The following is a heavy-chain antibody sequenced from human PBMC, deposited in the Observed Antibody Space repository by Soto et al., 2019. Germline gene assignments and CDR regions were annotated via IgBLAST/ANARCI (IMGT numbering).Heavy chain of an antibody. CDR1: GFTFSNYA. CDR2: ISYIGGST. D-gene: IGHD2-2*01. Sequence: ESGGGLVQPGGSLRLSCAASGFTFSNYAMSWVRQAPGKGLEWVSAISYIGGSTYYADSVKGRFTISRDNSKNTLYLQMNSLRAEDTAVYFCAKDRARGYCTSTGCYGDYYYYMDVWGKGTTVTVSS. CDR3: AKDRARGYCTSTGCYGDYYYYMDV. J-gene: IGHJ6*03. V-gene: IGHV3-23*01.